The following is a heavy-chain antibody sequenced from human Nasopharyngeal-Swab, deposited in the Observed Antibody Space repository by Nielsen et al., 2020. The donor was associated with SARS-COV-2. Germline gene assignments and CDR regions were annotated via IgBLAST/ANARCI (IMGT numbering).Heavy chain of an antibody. J-gene: IGHJ6*02. CDR2: ISSSGSTI. CDR3: ARSHKGYSYGYTNYYGMDV. D-gene: IGHD5-18*01. CDR1: GFTFSDYY. V-gene: IGHV3-11*01. Sequence: GESLKISCAASGFTFSDYYMSWIRQAPGKGLEWVSYISSSGSTIYYADSVKGRFTISRDNAKNSLYLQMNSLRAEDTAVYYCARSHKGYSYGYTNYYGMDVWAKGPRSPSP.